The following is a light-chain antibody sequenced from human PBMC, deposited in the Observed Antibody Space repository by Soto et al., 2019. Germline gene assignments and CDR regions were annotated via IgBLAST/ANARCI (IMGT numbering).Light chain of an antibody. Sequence: DIQMTQSPSSLSASVGDRVTITCRASQGISNYLAWYQQKPGKVPKLLIYAASTLQSGVPSRFSGSGSGTDFTLIISSLQPEDVATYYCQKYNSAPIFGGGTKVEIK. V-gene: IGKV1-27*01. CDR3: QKYNSAPI. J-gene: IGKJ4*01. CDR2: AAS. CDR1: QGISNY.